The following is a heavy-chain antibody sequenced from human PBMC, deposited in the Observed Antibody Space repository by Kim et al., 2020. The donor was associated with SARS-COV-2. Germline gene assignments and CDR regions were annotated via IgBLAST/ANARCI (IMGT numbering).Heavy chain of an antibody. CDR2: IYYSGST. CDR3: ARGGTYKYGMDV. D-gene: IGHD1-20*01. J-gene: IGHJ6*02. CDR1: GGSISSYY. Sequence: SETLSLTCTVSGGSISSYYWSWIRQPPGKGLEWIGYIYYSGSTNYNPSLKSRVTISVDTSKNQFSLKLSSVTAADTAVYYCARGGTYKYGMDVWGQGTTVTVSS. V-gene: IGHV4-59*13.